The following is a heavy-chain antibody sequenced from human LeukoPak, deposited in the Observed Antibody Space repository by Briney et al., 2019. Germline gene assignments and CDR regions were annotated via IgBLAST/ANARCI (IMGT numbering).Heavy chain of an antibody. CDR1: GFTVSGNY. D-gene: IGHD1-14*01. CDR2: IYSSDNT. Sequence: PGGSLRLSCAASGFTVSGNYMSWVRQAPGKGLEWVSVIYSSDNTYYIDSVKGRFTISRDNSKNTLYLQMNSLRAEDTAVYYCARDSFETDIDYWGQGTLVTVSS. CDR3: ARDSFETDIDY. V-gene: IGHV3-66*03. J-gene: IGHJ4*02.